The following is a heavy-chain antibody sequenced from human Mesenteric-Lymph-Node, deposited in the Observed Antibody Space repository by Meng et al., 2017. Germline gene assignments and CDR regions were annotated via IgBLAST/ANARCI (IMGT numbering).Heavy chain of an antibody. D-gene: IGHD5-12*01. CDR2: IYPGDSDT. V-gene: IGHV5-51*01. J-gene: IGHJ5*02. CDR3: ARLSGYDANWFHP. CDR1: GYTFSSYW. Sequence: GESLKISCKVSGYTFSSYWIGWVRQMPGKGLEWMGIIYPGDSDTRYSPSFQGQVTISADKSISTAYLQWSSLKASDTAMYYCARLSGYDANWFHPWGQGTLVTVSS.